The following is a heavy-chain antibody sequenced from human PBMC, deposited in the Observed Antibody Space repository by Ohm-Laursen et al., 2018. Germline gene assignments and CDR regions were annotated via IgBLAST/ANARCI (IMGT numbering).Heavy chain of an antibody. CDR2: IHSSGST. Sequence: GTLSLTCTVSGGSISGYYWSWIRQTAGKGLEWIGRIHSSGSTNYNPSLQSRVTMSEDTSKNQFSLRLSSVTAADTAVYYCARYGGILTNTTMFDYWGQGTLVTVSS. CDR3: ARYGGILTNTTMFDY. J-gene: IGHJ4*02. D-gene: IGHD3-9*01. CDR1: GGSISGYY. V-gene: IGHV4-4*07.